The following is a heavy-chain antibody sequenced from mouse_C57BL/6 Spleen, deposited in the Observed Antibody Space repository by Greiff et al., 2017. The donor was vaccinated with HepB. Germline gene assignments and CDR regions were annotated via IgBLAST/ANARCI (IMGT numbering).Heavy chain of an antibody. V-gene: IGHV14-3*01. Sequence: EVKLVESVAELVRPGASVKLSCTASGFNIKNTYMHWVKQRPEQGLEWIGRIDPANGNTKYAPKFQGKATITADTSSNTAYLQLSSLTSEDTAIYYCAATVVANYYAMDYWGQGTSVTVSS. CDR2: IDPANGNT. D-gene: IGHD1-1*01. CDR1: GFNIKNTY. CDR3: AATVVANYYAMDY. J-gene: IGHJ4*01.